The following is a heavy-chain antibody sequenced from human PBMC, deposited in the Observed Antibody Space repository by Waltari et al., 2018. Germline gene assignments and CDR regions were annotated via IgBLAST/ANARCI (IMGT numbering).Heavy chain of an antibody. CDR2: ISYNERNI. CDR3: ARDYCDRTNCHGMDV. Sequence: QVQLVESGGDVVQPGRSLRLSCAASEFTFRSYAMHWVRQAPGKGLEWVAVISYNERNIYYVDSVKGRFAISRDNSKKMLYLQMNSLRAEDTAVYYCARDYCDRTNCHGMDVWGQGTTVTVSS. J-gene: IGHJ6*02. D-gene: IGHD3-22*01. CDR1: EFTFRSYA. V-gene: IGHV3-30*09.